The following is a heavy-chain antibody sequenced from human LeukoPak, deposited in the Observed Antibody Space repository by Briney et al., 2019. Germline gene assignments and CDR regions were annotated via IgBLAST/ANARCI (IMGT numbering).Heavy chain of an antibody. CDR2: IVPILGIA. Sequence: SVKVSCKASGGTFSSYTISWVRQAPGQGLEWMGRIVPILGIANYAQKFQGRVTITADKSTSTAYMELSSLRSEDTAVYYCARLCNGGLRAKRDDAFDIWGQGTMVTVSS. V-gene: IGHV1-69*02. J-gene: IGHJ3*02. D-gene: IGHD4-23*01. CDR3: ARLCNGGLRAKRDDAFDI. CDR1: GGTFSSYT.